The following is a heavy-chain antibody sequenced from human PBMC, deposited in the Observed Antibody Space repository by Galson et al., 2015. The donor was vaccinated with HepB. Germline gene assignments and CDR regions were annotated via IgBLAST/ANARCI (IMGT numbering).Heavy chain of an antibody. V-gene: IGHV3-15*07. J-gene: IGHJ6*03. CDR3: TTEGRYQTMVRGVIYYYYYMDV. CDR1: GFTFSNAW. CDR2: IKSKTDGGTT. Sequence: SLRLSCAASGFTFSNAWMNWVRQAPGKGLEWVGRIKSKTDGGTTDYAAPVKGRFTISRDDSKNTLYLQMNSLKTEDTAVYYCTTEGRYQTMVRGVIYYYYYMDVWGKGTTVTVSS. D-gene: IGHD3-10*01.